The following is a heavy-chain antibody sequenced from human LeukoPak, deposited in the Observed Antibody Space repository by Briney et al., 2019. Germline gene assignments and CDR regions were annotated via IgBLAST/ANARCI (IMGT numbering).Heavy chain of an antibody. J-gene: IGHJ6*02. CDR2: TRNKANSYTT. CDR3: ARRWLGDYYYYGMDV. Sequence: PGGSLRLSCAASGFTFSDHYMDWVRQAPGKGLEWVGRTRNKANSYTTEYAASGKGRFTISRDDSKNSLYPQMNSLKTEATAVYYCARRWLGDYYYYGMDVWGQGKTVTVSS. D-gene: IGHD5-24*01. V-gene: IGHV3-72*01. CDR1: GFTFSDHY.